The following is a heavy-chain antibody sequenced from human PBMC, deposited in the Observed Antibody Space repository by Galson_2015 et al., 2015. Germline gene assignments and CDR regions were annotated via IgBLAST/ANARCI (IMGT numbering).Heavy chain of an antibody. J-gene: IGHJ4*02. Sequence: SLRLSCAASGFTFSSYAMSWVRQAPGKGLEWVSAISAGGGSTYYADSVKGRFTISRDNSKNTLYLQMNSLRAEDTAVYYCAKDPGIGVVAATLTDYWGQGTLVTVSS. CDR2: ISAGGGST. V-gene: IGHV3-23*01. CDR1: GFTFSSYA. CDR3: AKDPGIGVVAATLTDY. D-gene: IGHD2-15*01.